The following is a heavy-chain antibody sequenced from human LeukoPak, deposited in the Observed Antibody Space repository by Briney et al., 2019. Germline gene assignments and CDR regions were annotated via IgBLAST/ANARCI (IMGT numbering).Heavy chain of an antibody. CDR1: GFTFSSYG. J-gene: IGHJ4*02. Sequence: GGSLRLSFAASGFTFSSYGIHWVRQAPGKGLEWVAVISYDGSNKYYADSVKGRFTISRDNSTNTLYLQMNSLRAQDTAVYYCASGIAVANWGQGTLVTVSS. D-gene: IGHD6-19*01. V-gene: IGHV3-30*03. CDR3: ASGIAVAN. CDR2: ISYDGSNK.